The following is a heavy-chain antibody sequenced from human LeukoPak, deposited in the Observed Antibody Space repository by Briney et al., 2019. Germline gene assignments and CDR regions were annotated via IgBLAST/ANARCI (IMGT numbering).Heavy chain of an antibody. D-gene: IGHD3-22*01. CDR2: IYTSGTT. J-gene: IGHJ5*02. V-gene: IGHV4-61*02. CDR1: GGSISSGNYY. CDR3: ARMNRRNYYDSSGYSS. Sequence: SETLSLTCTVSGGSISSGNYYYSWIRQPAGKGLEWLGRIYTSGTTNYNPSLKSRVTISVDTSKNQFSLKLSSVTAADTAVYYCARMNRRNYYDSSGYSSWGQGTLVTVSS.